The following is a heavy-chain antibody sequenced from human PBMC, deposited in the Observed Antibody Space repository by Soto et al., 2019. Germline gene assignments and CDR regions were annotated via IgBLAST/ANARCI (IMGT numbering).Heavy chain of an antibody. CDR3: TRRSTDYDYIWGSYPSDWFDP. CDR2: IRSKANSYAT. CDR1: GFTFSGSA. D-gene: IGHD3-16*02. V-gene: IGHV3-73*01. Sequence: EVQLVESGGGLVQPGGSLKLSCAASGFTFSGSAMHWVRQASGKGLEWVGRIRSKANSYATAYAASGKGRFTISRDDSKNTAYLQMNSLKTEDTAVYYCTRRSTDYDYIWGSYPSDWFDPWGQGTLVTVSS. J-gene: IGHJ5*02.